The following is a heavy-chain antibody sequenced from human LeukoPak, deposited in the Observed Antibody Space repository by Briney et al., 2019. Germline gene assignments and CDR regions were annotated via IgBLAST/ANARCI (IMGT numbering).Heavy chain of an antibody. Sequence: GGSLSLSCAASGFTFSSYNMNWVRQAPGKGLEWVSSITSDSRYMYYADSVKGRFTISRDNAKNSLYLQMNSLRADDTAVYYCARAHEEYSYAYNWFDPWGQGTLVTVSS. J-gene: IGHJ5*02. CDR1: GFTFSSYN. V-gene: IGHV3-21*01. D-gene: IGHD5-18*01. CDR3: ARAHEEYSYAYNWFDP. CDR2: ITSDSRYM.